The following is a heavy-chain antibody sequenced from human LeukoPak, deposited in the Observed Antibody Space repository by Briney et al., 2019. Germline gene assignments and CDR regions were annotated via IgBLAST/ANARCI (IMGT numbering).Heavy chain of an antibody. D-gene: IGHD3-3*01. CDR2: IYYSGST. J-gene: IGHJ6*02. CDR1: GGSISSYY. Sequence: PSETLSLTCTVSGGSISSYYWSWIRQPPGRGLEWIGYIYYSGSTNYNPSLKSRVTISVGTSKNQFSLKLSSVTAADTAVYYCARRNGGDYDFWSGYSNYGMDVWGQGTTVTVSS. V-gene: IGHV4-59*08. CDR3: ARRNGGDYDFWSGYSNYGMDV.